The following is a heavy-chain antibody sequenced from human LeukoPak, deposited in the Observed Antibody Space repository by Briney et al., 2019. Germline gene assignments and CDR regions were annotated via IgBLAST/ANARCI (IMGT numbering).Heavy chain of an antibody. CDR3: ARVPMVRGVSFDP. CDR2: IYHSGST. D-gene: IGHD3-10*01. J-gene: IGHJ5*02. CDR1: GYSISSGYY. V-gene: IGHV4-38-2*02. Sequence: KPSXXXXLTCTVSGYSISSGYYWGWIRPPPGKGLEWIGSIYHSGSTYYNPSLKSRVTISVDTSKNQFSLKLSSVTAADTAVYYCARVPMVRGVSFDPWGQGTLVTVSS.